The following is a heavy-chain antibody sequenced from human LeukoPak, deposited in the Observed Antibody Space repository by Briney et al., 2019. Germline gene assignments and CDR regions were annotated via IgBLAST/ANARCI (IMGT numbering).Heavy chain of an antibody. CDR3: ARGRKETGTSFFDYYYYMDV. Sequence: SETLSLTCAVYGGSFSGYYWSWIRQPPGKGLEWIGEINHSGSTNYNPSLKSRVTISVDTSKNQFSLKPSSVTAADTAVYYCARGRKETGTSFFDYYYYMDVWGKGTTVTVSS. CDR1: GGSFSGYY. D-gene: IGHD1-7*01. J-gene: IGHJ6*03. CDR2: INHSGST. V-gene: IGHV4-34*01.